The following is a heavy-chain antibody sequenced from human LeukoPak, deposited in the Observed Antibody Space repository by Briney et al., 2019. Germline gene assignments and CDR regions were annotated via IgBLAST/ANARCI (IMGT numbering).Heavy chain of an antibody. Sequence: GGSLRLSCAASGFTFSDYYMSWIRQAPGKGLEWVANIKQDGSEKYYVDSVKGRFTISRDNAKNSLYLQMNSLRAEDTAVYYCAREVGIAAAFYYYYGMDVWGQGTTVTVSS. J-gene: IGHJ6*02. V-gene: IGHV3-7*01. D-gene: IGHD6-13*01. CDR2: IKQDGSEK. CDR1: GFTFSDYY. CDR3: AREVGIAAAFYYYYGMDV.